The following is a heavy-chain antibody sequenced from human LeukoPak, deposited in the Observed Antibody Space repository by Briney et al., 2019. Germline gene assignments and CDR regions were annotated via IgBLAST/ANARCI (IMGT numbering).Heavy chain of an antibody. D-gene: IGHD4-17*01. CDR3: ARGVAPTVTTRWFDP. CDR2: IYHSGST. Sequence: LRLSCAASGFTFSSYWMSWIRQPPGKGLEWIGYIYHSGSTYYNPSLKGRVTISVDRSKNQFSLKLSSVTAADTAVYYCARGVAPTVTTRWFDPWGQGTLVTVSS. CDR1: GFTFSSYW. J-gene: IGHJ5*02. V-gene: IGHV4-30-2*01.